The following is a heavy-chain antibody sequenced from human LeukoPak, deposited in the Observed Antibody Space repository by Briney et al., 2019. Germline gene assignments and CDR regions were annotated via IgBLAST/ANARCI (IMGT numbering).Heavy chain of an antibody. J-gene: IGHJ5*02. CDR1: GLMFSSYA. CDR2: IGGSSDTT. CDR3: AKLFGGGIVPAAVHA. V-gene: IGHV3-23*01. D-gene: IGHD2-2*01. Sequence: GGSLRLSCAASGLMFSSYAMGWVRQAPGKGLEWVSVIGGSSDTTYYATSVKGRFTISRDNSKNTVYLQMNSLRADDTAVYYCAKLFGGGIVPAAVHAWGQGSLVTVSS.